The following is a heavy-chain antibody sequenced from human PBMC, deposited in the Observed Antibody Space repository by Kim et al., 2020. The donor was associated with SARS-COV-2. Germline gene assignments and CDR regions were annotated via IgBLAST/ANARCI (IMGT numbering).Heavy chain of an antibody. CDR2: IYSGGST. CDR3: ARDRRCSSSSFCYYGVDV. J-gene: IGHJ6*02. D-gene: IGHD6-6*01. CDR1: GFTVNSNY. Sequence: GGSLRLSCAASGFTVNSNYMSWVRQAPGKGLEWVSVIYSGGSTFYADSVKGRFTISRDNSKNTLYLQMNSLSADDTAVYYCARDRRCSSSSFCYYGVDVWGQGTTVTVSS. V-gene: IGHV3-53*01.